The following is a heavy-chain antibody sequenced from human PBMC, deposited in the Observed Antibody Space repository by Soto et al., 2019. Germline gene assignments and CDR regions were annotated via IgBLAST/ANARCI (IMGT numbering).Heavy chain of an antibody. CDR1: GYTFASNG. Sequence: GASVKVSCKASGYTFASNGISWVRQAPGQGFEWIGWISIYKGNTNYAQNLQGRVTLTRDTSTDTVYMEMRSLKSDDTAVYYCARDRAHGLDIWGQGTMVTVSS. J-gene: IGHJ3*02. CDR2: ISIYKGNT. V-gene: IGHV1-18*01. CDR3: ARDRAHGLDI.